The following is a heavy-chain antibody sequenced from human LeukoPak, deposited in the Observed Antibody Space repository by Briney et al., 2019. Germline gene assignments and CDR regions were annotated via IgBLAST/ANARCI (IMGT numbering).Heavy chain of an antibody. J-gene: IGHJ4*02. CDR1: GFTFDDHG. Sequence: GGSLRLSCAASGFTFDDHGMSWFRQAPGKGLEWVSGINWNGGSTGYADSVKGRFTISRDNAKNSLYLQMNSLRAEDTALYYCARGPNYDILTGYYNQYYFDYWGQGTLATVSS. CDR3: ARGPNYDILTGYYNQYYFDY. CDR2: INWNGGST. V-gene: IGHV3-20*04. D-gene: IGHD3-9*01.